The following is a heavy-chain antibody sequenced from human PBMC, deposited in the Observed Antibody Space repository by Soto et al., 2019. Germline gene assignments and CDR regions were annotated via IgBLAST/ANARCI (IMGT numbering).Heavy chain of an antibody. CDR3: ARMGRHRYYYYYTDV. Sequence: ASETLSLTCAVYGGSFSGYYWSWIRQPPGKGLEWNGEINHSGSTNYNPSLKSRVTISVDTSKNQFSLKLSSVTAADTAVYYCARMGRHRYYYYYTDVWGKGTTVTVSS. CDR2: INHSGST. CDR1: GGSFSGYY. D-gene: IGHD3-10*01. J-gene: IGHJ6*03. V-gene: IGHV4-34*01.